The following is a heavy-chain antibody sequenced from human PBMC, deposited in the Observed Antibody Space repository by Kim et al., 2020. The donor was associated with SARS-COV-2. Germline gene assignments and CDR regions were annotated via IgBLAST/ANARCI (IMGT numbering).Heavy chain of an antibody. CDR3: ARETRGSSAIDY. D-gene: IGHD1-26*01. J-gene: IGHJ4*02. Sequence: YNPSLKSRVTVAVDTSKYQFSLELSSVTAADTALFYCARETRGSSAIDYWGQGTLVTVSS. V-gene: IGHV4-30-2*04.